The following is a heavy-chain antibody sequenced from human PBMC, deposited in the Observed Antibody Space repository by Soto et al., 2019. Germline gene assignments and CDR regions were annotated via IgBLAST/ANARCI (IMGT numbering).Heavy chain of an antibody. D-gene: IGHD5-12*01. V-gene: IGHV4-59*01. J-gene: IGHJ6*02. CDR2: IYYRGST. CDR1: GDSISRSY. CDR3: AIVIGGYDYYYYYGMDV. Sequence: PSETLSLTCIVSGDSISRSYWNWIRQPPGKGLEWIGYIYYRGSTNYNPSLKSRVTISVATSKNQFSLKLSSVTAADTAVYYCAIVIGGYDYYYYYGMDVWGQGTAVTVSS.